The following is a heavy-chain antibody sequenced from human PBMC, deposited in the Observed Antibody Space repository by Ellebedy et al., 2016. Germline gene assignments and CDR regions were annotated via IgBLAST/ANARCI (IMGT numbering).Heavy chain of an antibody. CDR2: INHSGST. D-gene: IGHD1-26*01. Sequence: SETLSLXCTVSGGSISGYYWSWIRQPPGKGLEWIGEINHSGSTNYNPSLKSRVTISVDTSKNQFSLKLSSVTAADTAVYYCARKSSLVGAPRAYYFDYWGQGTLVTVSS. J-gene: IGHJ4*02. V-gene: IGHV4-34*01. CDR1: GGSISGYY. CDR3: ARKSSLVGAPRAYYFDY.